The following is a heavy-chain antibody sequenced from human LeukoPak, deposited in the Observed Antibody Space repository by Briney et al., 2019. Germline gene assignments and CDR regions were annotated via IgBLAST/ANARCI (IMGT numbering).Heavy chain of an antibody. Sequence: GGSLRLSCAASGFTFSSYAMHWVRQAPGNGLEWVAVISYDGRNKYYADSVKGRFTISRDNSKNTFYLQMNSLRAEDTAIYYCTRVDGSSYGSVDYWGQGTLVTVSS. CDR3: TRVDGSSYGSVDY. D-gene: IGHD5-18*01. CDR1: GFTFSSYA. CDR2: ISYDGRNK. V-gene: IGHV3-30*04. J-gene: IGHJ4*02.